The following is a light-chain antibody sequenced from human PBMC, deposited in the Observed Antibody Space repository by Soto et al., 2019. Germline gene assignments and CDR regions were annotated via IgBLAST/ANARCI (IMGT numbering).Light chain of an antibody. CDR2: AAS. Sequence: DIPMTQSPSALSASVGGRVTISCRASQGINTLLAWFQQKPGKDPKRLIYAASTLQSGVPSRFSGNGSGTEFTLTINSLQPEDFATYYCLQHNDYPVTFGQGTRLEIK. CDR3: LQHNDYPVT. CDR1: QGINTL. V-gene: IGKV1-17*03. J-gene: IGKJ5*01.